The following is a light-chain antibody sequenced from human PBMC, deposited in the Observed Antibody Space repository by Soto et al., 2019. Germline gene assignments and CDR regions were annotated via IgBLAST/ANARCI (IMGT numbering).Light chain of an antibody. CDR2: YDN. Sequence: QSVLTQPPSASGTPGQRVTISCSGSNSNIGSNTVNWYQQLPGTAPNLLIYYDNLRPSGVPDRISGSKSGTSASLAISGLQSEDEADYYCAAWDDILNGVVFGGGTKLTVL. V-gene: IGLV1-44*01. CDR1: NSNIGSNT. CDR3: AAWDDILNGVV. J-gene: IGLJ2*01.